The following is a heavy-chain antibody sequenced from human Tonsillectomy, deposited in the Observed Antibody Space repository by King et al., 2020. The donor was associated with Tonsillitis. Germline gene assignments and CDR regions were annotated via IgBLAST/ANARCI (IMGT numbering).Heavy chain of an antibody. CDR1: GFTFSSYS. CDR2: ISSSSSYI. V-gene: IGHV3-21*01. J-gene: IGHJ4*02. Sequence: VQLVESGGGLVKPGGSLRLSCAASGFTFSSYSMNWVRQAPGKGLEWVSSISSSSSYIYYADSVKGRFTISRDNAKNSLHLQMNSLRAEDTAVYYCARATQSIVGASHYWGQGTLVTVSS. D-gene: IGHD1-26*01. CDR3: ARATQSIVGASHY.